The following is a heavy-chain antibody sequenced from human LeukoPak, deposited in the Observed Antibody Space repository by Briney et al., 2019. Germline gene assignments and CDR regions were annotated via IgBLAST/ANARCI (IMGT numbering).Heavy chain of an antibody. J-gene: IGHJ3*02. D-gene: IGHD4-17*01. Sequence: PGGSLRLSCAASGLTLNTYGMNWVSQAPGKGLEWISFITSTSSHIYYADSVKGRFTISRDNAKNSLYLQMNRLRAEDTAVYDCARGCPYGDYAFDIWGQGPMVTVSS. V-gene: IGHV3-21*05. CDR3: ARGCPYGDYAFDI. CDR2: ITSTSSHI. CDR1: GLTLNTYG.